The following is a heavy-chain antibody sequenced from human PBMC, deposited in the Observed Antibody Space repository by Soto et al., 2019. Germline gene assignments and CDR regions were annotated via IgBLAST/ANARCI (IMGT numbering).Heavy chain of an antibody. CDR3: AREGYATYYYGSGSYYANRFDP. CDR1: GGSISSYY. J-gene: IGHJ5*02. V-gene: IGHV4-59*01. CDR2: IYYSGST. Sequence: SETLSLTCTVSGGSISSYYWSWIRQPPGKGLEWIGYIYYSGSTNYNPSLKSRVTISVDTSKNQFSLKLSSVTAADTAVHYCAREGYATYYYGSGSYYANRFDPWGQGTLVTVSS. D-gene: IGHD3-10*01.